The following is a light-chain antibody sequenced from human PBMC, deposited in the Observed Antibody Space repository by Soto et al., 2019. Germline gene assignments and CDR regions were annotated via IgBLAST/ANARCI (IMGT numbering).Light chain of an antibody. Sequence: IQLTQSPSSLSASVGDRVTITCQASRGISSYLAWYQQKPGKAPKLLVYSASTLQSGVPSRFSDSGSGPDFTLTISSLQPEDSATYFCQQLNSYPQTFGQGTRLEI. CDR2: SAS. V-gene: IGKV1-9*01. J-gene: IGKJ5*01. CDR1: RGISSY. CDR3: QQLNSYPQT.